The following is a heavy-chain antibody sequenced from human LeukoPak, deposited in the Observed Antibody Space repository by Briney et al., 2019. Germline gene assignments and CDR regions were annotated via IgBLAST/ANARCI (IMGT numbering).Heavy chain of an antibody. CDR3: ATDGMVRGPDAWFDS. D-gene: IGHD3-10*01. Sequence: TPETLSLTCNVSGGSISSGRYYWRWIRQPAGKGLEWIGRIYTRGSTNYNPSLKSRVTMSVDTSKNQFSLKLSSVTAADTAVYYCATDGMVRGPDAWFDSWGQGTLVTVSS. J-gene: IGHJ5*01. CDR2: IYTRGST. V-gene: IGHV4-61*02. CDR1: GGSISSGRYY.